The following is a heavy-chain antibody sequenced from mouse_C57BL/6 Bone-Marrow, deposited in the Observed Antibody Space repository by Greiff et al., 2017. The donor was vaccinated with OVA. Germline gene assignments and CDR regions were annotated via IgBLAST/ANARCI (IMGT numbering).Heavy chain of an antibody. CDR3: ARQRRFYWYFDV. Sequence: VQLKESGGDLVKPGGSLKLSCAASGFNFSSYGMSWVRQTPDKRLEWVATISSGGSYTYYPDSVKGRFTISRDTATNTLYLQMSSLKSEDTAMYYCARQRRFYWYFDVWGTGTTVTVSS. CDR2: ISSGGSYT. CDR1: GFNFSSYG. V-gene: IGHV5-6*01. J-gene: IGHJ1*03.